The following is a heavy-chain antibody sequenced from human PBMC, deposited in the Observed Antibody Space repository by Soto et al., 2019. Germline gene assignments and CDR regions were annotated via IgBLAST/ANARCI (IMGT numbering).Heavy chain of an antibody. Sequence: EVQMLESGGGLVQPGGSLRLSCAASGFTFSSYAMSWVRQAPGQGLERVSVISGSGDSKYYADSAKGLFTVSRDNSKNTLFLEMNSLRAEDTAVYYCARRGPGHYFDYWGQGTLVTVSS. D-gene: IGHD2-2*01. CDR3: ARRGPGHYFDY. V-gene: IGHV3-23*01. CDR2: ISGSGDSK. J-gene: IGHJ4*02. CDR1: GFTFSSYA.